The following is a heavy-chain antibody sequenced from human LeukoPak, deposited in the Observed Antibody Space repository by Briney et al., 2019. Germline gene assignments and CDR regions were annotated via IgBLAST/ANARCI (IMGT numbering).Heavy chain of an antibody. CDR1: GYTFTSYG. CDR3: ARGEVGYYHDSSGYHLDY. V-gene: IGHV1-18*01. D-gene: IGHD3-22*01. J-gene: IGHJ4*02. Sequence: ASVKVSCKASGYTFTSYGISWVRQAPGQGLEWIGWISAYNGNTNYAQKLQGRVTMTTDTSTSTAYMELRSLRSDDTAVYYCARGEVGYYHDSSGYHLDYWGQGTLVTVSS. CDR2: ISAYNGNT.